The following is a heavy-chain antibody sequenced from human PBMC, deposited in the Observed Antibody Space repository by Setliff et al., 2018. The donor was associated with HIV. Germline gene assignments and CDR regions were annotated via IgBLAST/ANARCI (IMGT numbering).Heavy chain of an antibody. J-gene: IGHJ5*02. D-gene: IGHD3-3*01. CDR1: GFTFRSYW. Sequence: GGSLRLSCVASGFTFRSYWMHWVRQVPGKGLMWVSHITSDGSDTTYADSVKGRFTISRDNAKSALYLQMNSLRAEDTAVYYCARVLLITNAAYGVVSNQFDPWGQGILVTVSS. CDR2: ITSDGSDT. V-gene: IGHV3-74*01. CDR3: ARVLLITNAAYGVVSNQFDP.